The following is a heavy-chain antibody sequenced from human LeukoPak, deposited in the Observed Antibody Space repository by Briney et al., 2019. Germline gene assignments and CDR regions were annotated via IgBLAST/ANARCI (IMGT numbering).Heavy chain of an antibody. CDR1: GFTFSSYG. V-gene: IGHV3-30*18. J-gene: IGHJ4*02. D-gene: IGHD3-10*01. CDR2: ISYDGSDK. Sequence: PGRSLRLSCAASGFTFSSYGMHWVRQAPGKVLEWVALISYDGSDKDYADSVKGRFTISRDNSKNTLYLQMNSLRAEDTAVYYCAKIYGSGSLWYYFDYWGQGTLVTVSS. CDR3: AKIYGSGSLWYYFDY.